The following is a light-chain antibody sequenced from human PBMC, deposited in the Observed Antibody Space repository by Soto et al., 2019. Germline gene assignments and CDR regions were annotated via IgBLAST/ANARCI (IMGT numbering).Light chain of an antibody. CDR1: QSVSSSY. CDR2: GAS. Sequence: EIVLTQSPGTLSLSPGERATLSCRASQSVSSSYLAWYQQKPGQAPRLLIYGASSRATGIPDRFSGSGSGTDFTLTISRVGPQDFAVYYYQQYGISSFTFGQATKVDI. CDR3: QQYGISSFT. V-gene: IGKV3-20*01. J-gene: IGKJ1*01.